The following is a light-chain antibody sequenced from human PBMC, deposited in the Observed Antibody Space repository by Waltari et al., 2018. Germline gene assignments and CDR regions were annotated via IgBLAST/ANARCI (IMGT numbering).Light chain of an antibody. Sequence: EIVLTQSPGTLSLSPGESATLSCRASQTVSSIYLAWYHQKPGQAPRLLIYGASSRATGSPDRFIGSGSGTDFTLTISRLEPEEFAVYYCQQFGSSPPHITFGPGTKVDIK. CDR3: QQFGSSPPHIT. V-gene: IGKV3-20*01. CDR2: GAS. CDR1: QTVSSIY. J-gene: IGKJ3*01.